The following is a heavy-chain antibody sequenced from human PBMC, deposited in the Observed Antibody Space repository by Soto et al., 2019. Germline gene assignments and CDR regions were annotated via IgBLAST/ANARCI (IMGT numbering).Heavy chain of an antibody. CDR3: ARHSSHSSIHAFDI. D-gene: IGHD6-13*01. CDR2: IYYSGST. J-gene: IGHJ3*02. Sequence: QVQLQESGPGLVKPSETLSLTCTVSGGSISSYYWSWIRQPPGKGLEWIEYIYYSGSTTYNPSLKSRFTKSLHPSKNPCPLKLSSVTAADTPVYYCARHSSHSSIHAFDIWGQGTMVTVSS. V-gene: IGHV4-59*08. CDR1: GGSISSYY.